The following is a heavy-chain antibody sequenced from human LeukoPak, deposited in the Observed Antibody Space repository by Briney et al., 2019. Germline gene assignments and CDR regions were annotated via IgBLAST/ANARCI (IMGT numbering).Heavy chain of an antibody. CDR2: INHSGST. D-gene: IGHD3-22*01. V-gene: IGHV4-34*01. CDR3: ARGLTMSNSSGYYYTHDFDY. Sequence: SETLSLTCAVYGGSFSGYYWSWIRQPPGKGLEWIGEINHSGSTNYNPSLKSRVTISVDTSKSQFSLKLSSVTAADTAVYYCARGLTMSNSSGYYYTHDFDYWGQGTLVTVSS. CDR1: GGSFSGYY. J-gene: IGHJ4*02.